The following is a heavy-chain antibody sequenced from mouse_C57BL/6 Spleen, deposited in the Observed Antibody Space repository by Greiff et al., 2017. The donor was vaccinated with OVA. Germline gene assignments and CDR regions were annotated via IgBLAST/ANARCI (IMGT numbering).Heavy chain of an antibody. Sequence: QVQLQQSGAELVRPGTSVKVSCKASGYAFTNYLIEWVKQRPGQGLEWIGEINPGSGGTNYNEKFKGKATLTADKSSSTAYMQLSSLTSEDSAVYCCARGHCRDYAMGYWGQGASVTVAS. J-gene: IGHJ4*01. CDR1: GYAFTNYL. CDR2: INPGSGGT. CDR3: ARGHCRDYAMGY. V-gene: IGHV1-54*01.